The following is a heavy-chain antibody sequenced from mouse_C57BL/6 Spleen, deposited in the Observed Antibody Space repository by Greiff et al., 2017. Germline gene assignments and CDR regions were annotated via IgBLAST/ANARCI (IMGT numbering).Heavy chain of an antibody. D-gene: IGHD1-1*01. CDR3: ARDYGSGYYAMDY. J-gene: IGHJ4*01. CDR1: GYSITSGYY. CDR2: ISYDGSN. V-gene: IGHV3-6*01. Sequence: VQLKESGPGLVKPSPSLSLTCSVTGYSITSGYYWNWIRQFPGNKLEWMGYISYDGSNNYNPSLKNRISITRDTSKNQFFLKLNSVTTEDTATYYCARDYGSGYYAMDYWGQGTSVTVSS.